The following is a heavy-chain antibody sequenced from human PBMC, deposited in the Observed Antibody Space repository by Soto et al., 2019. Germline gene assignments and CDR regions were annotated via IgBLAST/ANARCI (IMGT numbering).Heavy chain of an antibody. D-gene: IGHD1-26*01. V-gene: IGHV4-39*01. CDR3: GSRGRLNHRWSCMDV. CDR2: IQHTGST. Sequence: QLHLQESGPGLVNPSETLSLGCTVTGDSLFSVTYYWGWVRQTPGKALEWIGSIQHTGSTSYNPSVKSRVTISVDTSKIQFSLNLNSVTASDTAVYYCGSRGRLNHRWSCMDVW. CDR1: GDSLFSVTYY. J-gene: IGHJ6*03.